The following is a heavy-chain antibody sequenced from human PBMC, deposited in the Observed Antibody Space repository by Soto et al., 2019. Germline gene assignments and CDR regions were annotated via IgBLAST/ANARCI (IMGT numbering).Heavy chain of an antibody. CDR2: IYYSGST. V-gene: IGHV4-39*01. Sequence: SEPLSLTCTVSGGSISSSSYYGGWIRQPPGKGLEWIGSIYYSGSTCYNPSLKSRVTISVDTSKNQFSLKPSSVTAADTAVYYCASDYDSSSYYHRIHEYFDYWGQGNLVTVS. CDR3: ASDYDSSSYYHRIHEYFDY. D-gene: IGHD3-22*01. J-gene: IGHJ4*02. CDR1: GGSISSSSYY.